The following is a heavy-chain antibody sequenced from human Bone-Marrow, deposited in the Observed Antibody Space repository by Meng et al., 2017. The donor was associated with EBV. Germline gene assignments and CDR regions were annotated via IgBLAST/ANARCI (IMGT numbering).Heavy chain of an antibody. Sequence: VDRPASGPGLVEPSGTLSLTCGVAGGSASSGDYYWNWLRQPPGKGLEWVGSIFYSGSTKYNPSLKSRVSIALNASENQFSLQLSSVTAADSAVYYCARHGNWNGRAFDFWGQGTLVTVSS. CDR3: ARHGNWNGRAFDF. CDR2: IFYSGST. V-gene: IGHV4-61*08. CDR1: GGSASSGDYY. J-gene: IGHJ4*02. D-gene: IGHD1-1*01.